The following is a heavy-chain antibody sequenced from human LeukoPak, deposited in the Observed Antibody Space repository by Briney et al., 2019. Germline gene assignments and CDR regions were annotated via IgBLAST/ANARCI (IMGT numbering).Heavy chain of an antibody. CDR2: INQGGSEK. D-gene: IGHD3-10*01. Sequence: GGSLRLSCAASGFTFSSYAMHWVRQAPGKGLEWVANINQGGSEKYYVDSVKGRFTISRDNSKNSLYLQMNSLRAEDTAIYYCAKTYFYSSGNFWGQGTLVTVSS. CDR3: AKTYFYSSGNF. CDR1: GFTFSSYA. V-gene: IGHV3-7*01. J-gene: IGHJ4*02.